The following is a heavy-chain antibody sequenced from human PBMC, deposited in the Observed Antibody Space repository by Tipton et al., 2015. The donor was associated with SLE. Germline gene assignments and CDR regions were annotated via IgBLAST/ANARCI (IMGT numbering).Heavy chain of an antibody. CDR1: GGSISSSKYY. D-gene: IGHD2-8*01. Sequence: TLSLTCTVSGGSISSSKYYWGWIRQPPGKGLGWIGSIYSSGSTYYNPSLKSRVSISVDTSKNQFFLNLRSVTAADTAVYFCARGGASVLIRNCYFDYWGQGSLVTVSS. V-gene: IGHV4-39*07. CDR2: IYSSGST. CDR3: ARGGASVLIRNCYFDY. J-gene: IGHJ4*02.